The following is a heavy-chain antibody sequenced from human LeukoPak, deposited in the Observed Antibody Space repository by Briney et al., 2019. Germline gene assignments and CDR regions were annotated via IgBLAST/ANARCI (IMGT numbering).Heavy chain of an antibody. J-gene: IGHJ3*02. CDR1: GYTFSDYY. CDR3: ARSRVATILATHPADAFDI. D-gene: IGHD5-12*01. V-gene: IGHV1-2*02. CDR2: INRNSGGT. Sequence: ASVKVSCKASGYTFSDYYMHWVRQAPGQGLEWMGWINRNSGGTNYAQKFQGRVTMTRDTSISTAYMELSSLRSDDTAVYYCARSRVATILATHPADAFDIWGQGTMVTVSS.